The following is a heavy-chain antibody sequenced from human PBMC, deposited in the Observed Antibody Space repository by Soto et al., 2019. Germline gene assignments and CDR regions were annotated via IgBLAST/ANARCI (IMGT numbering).Heavy chain of an antibody. CDR1: GGSIRSSNYY. J-gene: IGHJ4*02. D-gene: IGHD6-13*01. Sequence: QLQLQESGPGLVKPSETLSLTCTVSGGSIRSSNYYWAWVRQPPGKGLERIAKIYYSAATYFHPSLRNRLTVSVDTSKNQFSLNLSSLTAADTAMYYCASLQVPGNFDYWGQGTLVTVSS. CDR3: ASLQVPGNFDY. V-gene: IGHV4-39*01. CDR2: IYYSAAT.